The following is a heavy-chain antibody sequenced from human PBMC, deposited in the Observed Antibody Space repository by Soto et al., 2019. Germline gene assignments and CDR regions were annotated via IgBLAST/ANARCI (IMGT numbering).Heavy chain of an antibody. CDR2: IYSDDST. J-gene: IGHJ5*02. V-gene: IGHV3-66*01. CDR1: GFTVNSNY. Sequence: EVQLVESGGGLVQPGGSLRLSCAASGFTVNSNYMSWVRQAPGKGLEWVSVIYSDDSTYYADSVKGRFTISRDNSKSTLYRQMNSLRAEDTAVYYGARMGDSSGYSGRFDPWGQGTLVTVSS. CDR3: ARMGDSSGYSGRFDP. D-gene: IGHD3-22*01.